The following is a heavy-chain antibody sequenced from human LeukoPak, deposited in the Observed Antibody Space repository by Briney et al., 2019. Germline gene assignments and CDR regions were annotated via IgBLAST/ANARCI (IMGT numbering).Heavy chain of an antibody. Sequence: SETLSLTCTVSGGSISSDYWSWIRQPPGEGLEWIGYIYFSGSTTYNPSLLSRLTISVDTSKNQFSLRMTSVTAVDTDLYYCARWGSGLGIWGQGTMVTVS. J-gene: IGHJ3*02. D-gene: IGHD3-16*01. CDR2: IYFSGST. CDR3: ARWGSGLGI. V-gene: IGHV4-59*01. CDR1: GGSISSDY.